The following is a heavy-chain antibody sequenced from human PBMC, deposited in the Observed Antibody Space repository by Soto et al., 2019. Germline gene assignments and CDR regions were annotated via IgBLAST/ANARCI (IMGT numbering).Heavy chain of an antibody. CDR3: ARASCFRGACFYLDS. CDR1: GGSIPTYY. CDR2: VYETGAT. V-gene: IGHV4-59*01. Sequence: SETLSLTCTVSGGSIPTYYWSWIRQPPGMGLEWIGYVYETGATNYNPSLQSRVTISLSTSETQFSLRLTSLTAADTALYYCARASCFRGACFYLDSWGQGIQVTVSS. J-gene: IGHJ4*02. D-gene: IGHD2-21*01.